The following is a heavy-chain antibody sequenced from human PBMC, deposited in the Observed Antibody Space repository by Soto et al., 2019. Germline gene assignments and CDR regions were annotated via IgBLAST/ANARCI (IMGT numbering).Heavy chain of an antibody. Sequence: GGSLRLSCAASGFTFSSYEMNWVRQAPGKGLEWVSYISSSGSTIYYADSVKGRFTISRDNAKNSLYLQMNSLRAEDTAVYYCARDFGSGVGMDVWGQGTTVTVSS. J-gene: IGHJ6*02. CDR2: ISSSGSTI. CDR3: ARDFGSGVGMDV. D-gene: IGHD3-3*01. CDR1: GFTFSSYE. V-gene: IGHV3-48*03.